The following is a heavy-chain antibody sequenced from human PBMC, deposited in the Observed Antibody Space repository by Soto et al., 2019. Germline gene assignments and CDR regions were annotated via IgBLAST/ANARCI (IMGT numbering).Heavy chain of an antibody. Sequence: GGSLRLSCAASGFTFSSYSMNRVRQAPGKGLEWVSSISSSSSYIYYADSVKGRFTISRDNAKNSLYLQMNSPRAEDTAVYYCARGMVGATVAFYYYCGMDVWGQGTTVTVSS. D-gene: IGHD1-26*01. CDR2: ISSSSSYI. CDR3: ARGMVGATVAFYYYCGMDV. J-gene: IGHJ6*02. V-gene: IGHV3-21*01. CDR1: GFTFSSYS.